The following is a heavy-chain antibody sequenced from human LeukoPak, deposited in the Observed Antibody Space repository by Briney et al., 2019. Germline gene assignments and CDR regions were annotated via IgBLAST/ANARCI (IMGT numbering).Heavy chain of an antibody. V-gene: IGHV4-34*01. CDR3: ARPRRSGYWYFDL. CDR1: GGSFSGYY. CDR2: INHSGST. D-gene: IGHD2-15*01. J-gene: IGHJ2*01. Sequence: SSETLSLTCAVYGGSFSGYYWSWIRQPPGKGLEWIGEINHSGSTNYNPSLKSRVTISVDTSKNQFSLKLSSVTAADTAVYYCARPRRSGYWYFDLWGRGTLVTVSS.